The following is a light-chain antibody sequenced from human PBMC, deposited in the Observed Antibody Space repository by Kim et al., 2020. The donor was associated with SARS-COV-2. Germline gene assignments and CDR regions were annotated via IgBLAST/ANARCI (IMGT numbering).Light chain of an antibody. CDR1: SSDVGGYNY. CDR2: DVS. V-gene: IGLV2-14*03. CDR3: SSYTSSSTRV. J-gene: IGLJ1*01. Sequence: LTQPASVSGSPGQSITISCTGTSSDVGGYNYVSWYQQHPGKAPKLMIYDVSNRPSGVSNRFSGSKSGNTASLTISGLQAEDEADYYCSSYTSSSTRVFGTGTKVTVL.